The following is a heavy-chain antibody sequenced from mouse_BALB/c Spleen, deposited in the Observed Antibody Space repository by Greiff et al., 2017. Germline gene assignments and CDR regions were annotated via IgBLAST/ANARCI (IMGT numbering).Heavy chain of an antibody. CDR3: ARSPYGNSGNAMDY. CDR1: GFTFSSFG. J-gene: IGHJ4*01. CDR2: ISSGSSTI. Sequence: EVKLVESGGGLVQPGGSRKLSCAASGFTFSSFGMHWVRQAPEKGLEWVAYISSGSSTIYYADTVKGRFTISRDNPKNTLFLQMTSLRSEDTAMYYCARSPYGNSGNAMDYWGQGTSVTVSS. V-gene: IGHV5-17*02. D-gene: IGHD2-1*01.